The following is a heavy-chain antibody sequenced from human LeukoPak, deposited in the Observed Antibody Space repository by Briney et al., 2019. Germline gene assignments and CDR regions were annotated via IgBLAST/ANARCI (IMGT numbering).Heavy chain of an antibody. CDR3: ARQKYFDY. V-gene: IGHV4-59*08. J-gene: IGHJ4*02. Sequence: SETLSLTCTVSGGSMSSYYWSWIRQPPGKGLEWIGYIHYSGTTNYNPSLKSRVTMSLDTSKNQFSLKLSCVTAADTAVYYCARQKYFDYWGQGTLVTVSS. CDR1: GGSMSSYY. CDR2: IHYSGTT.